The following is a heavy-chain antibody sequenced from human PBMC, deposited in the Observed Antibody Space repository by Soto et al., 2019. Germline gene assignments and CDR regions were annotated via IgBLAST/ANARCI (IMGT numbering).Heavy chain of an antibody. J-gene: IGHJ4*02. CDR3: ARKGVAFDY. D-gene: IGHD3-3*01. Sequence: GALRLSCAASGFTFSSYSMNWVRQAPGKGLEWISYISTTSSSIYYADSVKGRFTISRDNAKNSLFLQMNSLRDEDTAVYYCARKGVAFDYWGQGALVTVSS. V-gene: IGHV3-48*02. CDR1: GFTFSSYS. CDR2: ISTTSSSI.